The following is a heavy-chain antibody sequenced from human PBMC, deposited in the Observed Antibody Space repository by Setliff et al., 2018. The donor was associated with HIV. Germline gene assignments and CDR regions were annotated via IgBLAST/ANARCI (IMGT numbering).Heavy chain of an antibody. CDR1: GFTFNSFT. CDR2: IGTSQNYV. D-gene: IGHD6-13*01. Sequence: SLRLSCAASGFTFNSFTMNWVRQAPGKGLEWVPSIGTSQNYVYYADSVKGRFTISRDNARNSLYLQMNNLRADDTAVYYCARDPSTSWYTYSYWGPGTLVTVSS. J-gene: IGHJ4*02. CDR3: ARDPSTSWYTYSY. V-gene: IGHV3-21*04.